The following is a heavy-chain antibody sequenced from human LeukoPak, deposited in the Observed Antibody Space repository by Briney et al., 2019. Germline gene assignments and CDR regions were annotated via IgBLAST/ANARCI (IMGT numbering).Heavy chain of an antibody. CDR3: ARRVHSSSWTDY. D-gene: IGHD6-13*01. V-gene: IGHV5-51*01. J-gene: IGHJ4*02. CDR1: GYRFTSYS. CDR2: IYPGDSDT. Sequence: GGSLIISCKGSGYRFTSYSLGWVRQMPGKGLEGMGIIYPGDSDTRYSPSFQGQVTISADKSISTAYLQWSSLKASDTAMYYCARRVHSSSWTDYWGQGTLVTVSS.